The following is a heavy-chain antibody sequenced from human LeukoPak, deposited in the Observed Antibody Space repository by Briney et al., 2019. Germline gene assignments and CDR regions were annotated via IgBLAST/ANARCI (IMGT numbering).Heavy chain of an antibody. J-gene: IGHJ4*02. D-gene: IGHD5-18*01. V-gene: IGHV4-4*07. CDR2: IYTSGST. CDR1: GGSISTYY. CDR3: ARRLGYSYGQFDY. Sequence: SETLSLTCTVSGGSISTYYWIWIRQPAGKGLEWIGHIYTSGSTNYNPSLKSRGTMSEGTSKNQFSLLLTSVTAADTAVYYCARRLGYSYGQFDYWGQGTLVTVSS.